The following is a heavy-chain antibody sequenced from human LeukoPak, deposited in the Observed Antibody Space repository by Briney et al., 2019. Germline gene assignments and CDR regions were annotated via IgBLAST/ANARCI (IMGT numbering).Heavy chain of an antibody. D-gene: IGHD3-22*01. CDR1: GGSIISYY. CDR2: IYSSGSI. CDR3: AGDRSGSSRNVYFDY. Sequence: PSETLSLTCTVSGGSIISYYWSWIRRPAGKGLEWIGRIYSSGSINYNPSLKSRVTMSVDTSKNQFSLKVNSLTAADTALYYCAGDRSGSSRNVYFDYWGQGTLVTVSS. J-gene: IGHJ4*02. V-gene: IGHV4-4*07.